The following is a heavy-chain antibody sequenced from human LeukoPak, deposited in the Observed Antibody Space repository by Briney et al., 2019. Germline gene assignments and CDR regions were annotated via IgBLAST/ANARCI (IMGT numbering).Heavy chain of an antibody. CDR1: GFTVSSNY. J-gene: IGHJ4*02. CDR3: AREGPTSSGYYDY. D-gene: IGHD3-22*01. V-gene: IGHV3-53*01. Sequence: GGSLRLSCAASGFTVSSNYMSWVRQAPGKGLEWGSVIYSGGSTFYADSVKGRFTISRDNSKNTLYLQMNSLRAEDTAVYYCAREGPTSSGYYDYWGQGTLVTVSS. CDR2: IYSGGST.